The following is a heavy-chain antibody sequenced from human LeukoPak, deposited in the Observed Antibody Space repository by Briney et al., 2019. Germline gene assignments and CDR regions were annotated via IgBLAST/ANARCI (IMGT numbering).Heavy chain of an antibody. V-gene: IGHV4-31*03. Sequence: SETLSLTCTVSGGSISSGGYYWSWIRQHPGKGLEWIGYIYYSGSTYYNPSLKSRVTISVDTSKNQIFLKLSSVIAADTAVYYCVRGARDAFDIWGQGTMVTVSS. CDR2: IYYSGST. J-gene: IGHJ3*02. CDR3: VRGARDAFDI. CDR1: GGSISSGGYY.